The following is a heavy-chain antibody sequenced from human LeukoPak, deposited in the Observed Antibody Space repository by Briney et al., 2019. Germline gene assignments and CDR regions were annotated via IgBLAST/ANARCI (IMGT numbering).Heavy chain of an antibody. J-gene: IGHJ4*02. CDR1: GGSISSYY. D-gene: IGHD6-13*01. CDR3: AGDNLPRPLAGTFDY. Sequence: SETLSLTCTVSGGSISSYYWSWIRQPPGKGLEWIGYIYYSGYTNYNPSLKSRVTISVDTSKNQFSLKLSSVTAADTAVYYCAGDNLPRPLAGTFDYWGQGTLVTVSS. V-gene: IGHV4-59*01. CDR2: IYYSGYT.